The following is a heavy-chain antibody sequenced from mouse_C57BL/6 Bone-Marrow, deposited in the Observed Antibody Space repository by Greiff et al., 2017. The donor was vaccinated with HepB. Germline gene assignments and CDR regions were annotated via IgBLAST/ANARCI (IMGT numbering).Heavy chain of an antibody. CDR2: LSSGGDYI. Sequence: EVHLVESGEGLVKPGGSLKLSCAASGFTFSSYAMSWVRQTPEKRLEWVAYLSSGGDYIYYADTVKGRFTISRDNARNTLYLQMSSLKSEDTAMYYCTRAHYYCSSYWYFAVWGTGTTVTGSS. CDR3: TRAHYYCSSYWYFAV. D-gene: IGHD1-1*01. V-gene: IGHV5-9-1*02. CDR1: GFTFSSYA. J-gene: IGHJ1*03.